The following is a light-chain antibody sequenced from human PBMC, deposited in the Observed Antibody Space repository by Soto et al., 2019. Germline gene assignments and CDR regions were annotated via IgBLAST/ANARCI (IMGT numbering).Light chain of an antibody. Sequence: DIQMTQSPSSLSASVGDRVTITCRASEPIRNSLNWYQQKPGKAPRLLIYAASSLQSGVPSRFSGSGSGTDFTLTISCLQPDDFATFYCQQSYNSPPTFGQGTKVDIK. V-gene: IGKV1-39*01. CDR1: EPIRNS. J-gene: IGKJ1*01. CDR2: AAS. CDR3: QQSYNSPPT.